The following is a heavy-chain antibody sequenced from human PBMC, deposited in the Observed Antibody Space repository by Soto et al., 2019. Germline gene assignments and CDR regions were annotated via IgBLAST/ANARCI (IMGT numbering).Heavy chain of an antibody. V-gene: IGHV3-72*01. J-gene: IGHJ6*02. CDR2: TRNKANSYTT. CDR3: ARGLLKLVSLRYYYYYYGMDV. Sequence: GGSLRLSCAASGFTFSDHYMDWVRQAPGKGLEWVGRTRNKANSYTTEYAASVKGRFTISRDDSKNSLYLQMNSLKTEDTAVYYCARGLLKLVSLRYYYYYYGMDVWGQGTTVTVSS. D-gene: IGHD6-6*01. CDR1: GFTFSDHY.